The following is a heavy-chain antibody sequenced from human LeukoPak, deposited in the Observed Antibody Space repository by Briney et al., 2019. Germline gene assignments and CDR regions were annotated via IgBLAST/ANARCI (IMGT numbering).Heavy chain of an antibody. J-gene: IGHJ3*02. CDR1: GGSFSGYY. D-gene: IGHD2/OR15-2a*01. CDR2: INHSGST. Sequence: ASETLSLTCAVYGGSFSGYYWSWIRQPPGKGLEWIGEINHSGSTNYNPSLKSRVTISVDTSKNQFSLNLNSVTAADTAVYYCARDGFIWRTNSNDGFDIWGQGTMVTVSP. CDR3: ARDGFIWRTNSNDGFDI. V-gene: IGHV4-34*01.